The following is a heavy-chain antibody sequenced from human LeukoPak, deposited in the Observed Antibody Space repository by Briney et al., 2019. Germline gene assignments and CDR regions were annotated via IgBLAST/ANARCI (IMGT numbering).Heavy chain of an antibody. Sequence: GGSLRLSCAASGVAFSRVWMGWVRQGPGKGLEWVANIKQDGSEKYYADSVKGRFTISRDNAKSSVYLQMNSLRAEDTAVYYCAREWWLTVIPGPEFDYWGQGTLVTVSS. D-gene: IGHD2-21*02. CDR2: IKQDGSEK. V-gene: IGHV3-7*01. J-gene: IGHJ4*02. CDR3: AREWWLTVIPGPEFDY. CDR1: GVAFSRVW.